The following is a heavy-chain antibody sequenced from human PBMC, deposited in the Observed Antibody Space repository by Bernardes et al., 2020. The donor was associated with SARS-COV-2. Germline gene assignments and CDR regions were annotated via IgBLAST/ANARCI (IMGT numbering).Heavy chain of an antibody. J-gene: IGHJ3*01. CDR2: ISSNGAKT. CDR1: GFTLSRYS. D-gene: IGHD2-21*01. CDR3: TRDRDFCTSTACSLLFDAFDL. Sequence: SLRLSRVVSGFTLSRYSMFWIRQAPGKGLEYVAAISSNGAKTYYADAVRGRFTISRDTSKNTIFLQMDSLRAEDTALYYCTRDRDFCTSTACSLLFDAFDLWGQGTMVTVS. V-gene: IGHV3-64*02.